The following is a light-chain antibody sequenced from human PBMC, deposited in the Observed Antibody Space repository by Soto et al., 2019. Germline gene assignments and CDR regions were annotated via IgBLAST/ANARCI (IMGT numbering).Light chain of an antibody. CDR2: GAS. V-gene: IGKV3-20*01. Sequence: EIVLTQSPGTLSLSPGERATLSCRASQSVSSSYLAWNQQKTGQAPRLLIYGASSRATGIPDRFSGSGSGTDFTLTIIRLEPEDFAVYYCQQYGSSPWTFGQGTKVDIK. J-gene: IGKJ1*01. CDR3: QQYGSSPWT. CDR1: QSVSSSY.